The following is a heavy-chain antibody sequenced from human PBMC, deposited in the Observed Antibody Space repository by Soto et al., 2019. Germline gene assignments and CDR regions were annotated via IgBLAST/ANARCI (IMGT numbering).Heavy chain of an antibody. CDR2: IYYSGYT. V-gene: IGHV4-39*01. J-gene: IGHJ5*02. CDR3: VSGTSFYDVLTGYYVDRWFDP. Sequence: SETLSLTCSVSGDSTTSDAYYWGWIRQPPGKGLEWLGSIYYSGYTYYNPSLKSRVTISVDRSRSQFSLNLRSVTAADTAVYYCVSGTSFYDVLTGYYVDRWFDPWGQGTLVTVSS. CDR1: GDSTTSDAYY. D-gene: IGHD3-9*01.